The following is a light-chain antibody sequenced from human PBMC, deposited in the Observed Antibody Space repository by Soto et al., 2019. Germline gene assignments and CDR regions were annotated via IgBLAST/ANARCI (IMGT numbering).Light chain of an antibody. CDR1: QSVSSG. V-gene: IGKV3-15*01. Sequence: ETVMTQSPATLSVSPGERATLSCRASQSVSSGLAWYQQKPAQAPRLLIYDASTRAPGIPARFSGSGSGTEFTLTISSLQSEDFAVYYCQQYNNWPSWTFGQGTKVDIK. J-gene: IGKJ1*01. CDR2: DAS. CDR3: QQYNNWPSWT.